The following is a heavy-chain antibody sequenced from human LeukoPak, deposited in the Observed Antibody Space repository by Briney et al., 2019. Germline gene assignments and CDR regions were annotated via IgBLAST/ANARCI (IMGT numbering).Heavy chain of an antibody. J-gene: IGHJ4*02. V-gene: IGHV3-15*05. CDR1: GFTFSEAW. D-gene: IGHD1-20*01. CDR3: TPRYHSEHSREYFDH. CDR2: IKTTAENGTP. Sequence: GGSLRLSCVASGFTFSEAWMSWVRQAPGKGLEWVGLIKTTAENGTPLYSASAKGKFNISRDDSDNTVYLQLNILETDDTGTYFFTPRYHSEHSREYFDHWGQGTLVTVS.